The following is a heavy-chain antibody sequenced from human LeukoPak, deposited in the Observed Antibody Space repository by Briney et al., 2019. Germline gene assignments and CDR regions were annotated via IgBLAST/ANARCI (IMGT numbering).Heavy chain of an antibody. J-gene: IGHJ4*02. D-gene: IGHD3-16*01. V-gene: IGHV3-30*04. CDR1: GFAFGRSA. CDR3: GRAGFGELYPYVDS. CDR2: ISYDGGNE. Sequence: GKSLRLSCAASGFAFGRSAMHWFRQAPGKGLEWVALISYDGGNEYYGDSVKGRFTVSRDNSKNTLYLQMSSLRADDTAVYYCGRAGFGELYPYVDSWGQGTLVTVSS.